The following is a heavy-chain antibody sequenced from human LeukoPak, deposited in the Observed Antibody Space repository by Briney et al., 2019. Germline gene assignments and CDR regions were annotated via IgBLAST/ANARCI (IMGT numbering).Heavy chain of an antibody. CDR1: GYIFTTYW. J-gene: IGHJ3*02. Sequence: ESLKISCKGSGYIFTTYWIGWVRQMPGKGLEWMGIIYPGDSDTRYSPSFQGQVTISADKSISTAYLQWSSLKASDTALYYCARQSDSSSPTDAFDIWGQGTMVTVSS. V-gene: IGHV5-51*01. CDR3: ARQSDSSSPTDAFDI. CDR2: IYPGDSDT. D-gene: IGHD6-13*01.